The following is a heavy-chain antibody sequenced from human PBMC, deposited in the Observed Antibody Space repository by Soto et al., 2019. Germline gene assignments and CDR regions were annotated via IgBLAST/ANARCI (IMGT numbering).Heavy chain of an antibody. Sequence: SGPTLVNPTQTLTLTCTFSGFSLSTSGVGVGWIRQPPGKALEWLALIYWDDDKRCSPSLKSRLTITKDTSKNQVVLTMTNMDPVDTATYYCAHRRGLWFGELLMAFDIWGQGTMVTVSS. CDR1: GFSLSTSGVG. D-gene: IGHD3-10*01. V-gene: IGHV2-5*02. CDR2: IYWDDDK. J-gene: IGHJ3*02. CDR3: AHRRGLWFGELLMAFDI.